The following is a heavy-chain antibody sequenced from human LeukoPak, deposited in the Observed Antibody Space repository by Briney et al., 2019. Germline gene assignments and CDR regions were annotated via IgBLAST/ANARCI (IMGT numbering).Heavy chain of an antibody. CDR2: IYSDGDT. CDR3: ARDPRDGYGHFDY. J-gene: IGHJ4*02. CDR1: GFTFSGNH. Sequence: GGSLRLSCVVSGFTFSGNHMNWVRQAPGKGLEWVSVIYSDGDTYYSDYVKGGFTISRDSSRNTLSLQMNSLKPEDTAVYYCARDPRDGYGHFDYWGQGTLVTVSS. D-gene: IGHD5-24*01. V-gene: IGHV3-66*01.